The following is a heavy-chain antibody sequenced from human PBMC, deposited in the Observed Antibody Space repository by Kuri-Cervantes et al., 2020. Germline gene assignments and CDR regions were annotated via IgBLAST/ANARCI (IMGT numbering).Heavy chain of an antibody. V-gene: IGHV4-31*02. Sequence: SETLSLTCTVSGGSISSGGYYWSWIRQHPGKGLEWIGYIYYSGSTYYNPSLKSRVTISVDTSKNQFSLKLSSVTAADTAVYYCARAPGIAAAGTEGDYYYYGMDVWGQGTTVTVSS. CDR1: GGSISSGGYY. J-gene: IGHJ6*02. CDR2: IYYSGST. CDR3: ARAPGIAAAGTEGDYYYYGMDV. D-gene: IGHD6-13*01.